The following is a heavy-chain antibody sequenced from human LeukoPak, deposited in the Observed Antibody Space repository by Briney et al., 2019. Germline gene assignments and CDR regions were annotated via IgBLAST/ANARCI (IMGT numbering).Heavy chain of an antibody. CDR3: ARDSPGDY. CDR2: IKQDGSEK. V-gene: IGHV3-7*01. J-gene: IGHJ4*02. Sequence: TGGSLRLSCAASGFTFSNAWMSWVRQAPGKGLEWVANIKQDGSEKYYVDSVKGRFTISRDNAKNSLYLQMNSLRAEDTAVYYCARDSPGDYWGQGTLVTVSS. D-gene: IGHD3-10*01. CDR1: GFTFSNAW.